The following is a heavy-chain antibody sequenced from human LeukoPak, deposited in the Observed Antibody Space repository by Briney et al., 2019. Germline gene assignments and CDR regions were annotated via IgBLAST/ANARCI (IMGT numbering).Heavy chain of an antibody. CDR2: IYHSGST. CDR1: GYSISIGYY. J-gene: IGHJ4*02. Sequence: SETLSLTCAVSGYSISIGYYWGWIRQPPGKGLEWIGSIYHSGSTYYNPSLKSRVTISVDTSKNQFSLKLSSVTAADTAVYYCARDSDFWSGYLGDWDYWGQGTLVTVSS. CDR3: ARDSDFWSGYLGDWDY. V-gene: IGHV4-38-2*02. D-gene: IGHD3-3*01.